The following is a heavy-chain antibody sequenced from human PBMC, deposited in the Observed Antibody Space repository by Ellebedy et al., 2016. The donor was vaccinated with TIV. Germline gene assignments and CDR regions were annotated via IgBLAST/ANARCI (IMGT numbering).Heavy chain of an antibody. CDR2: MSYEGSNK. J-gene: IGHJ4*02. CDR3: ARDAWEKTRISWEYDH. CDR1: GAAFSRYC. V-gene: IGHV3-30*03. D-gene: IGHD5-24*01. Sequence: PGGSLTLSCAVSGAAFSRYCMHWVRQAPGTGLEWVAVMSYEGSNKYFADSVKGRFTISRDSSRNTLYLKMDSLRPEDTAVYFCARDAWEKTRISWEYDHWGQGTLVTVSS.